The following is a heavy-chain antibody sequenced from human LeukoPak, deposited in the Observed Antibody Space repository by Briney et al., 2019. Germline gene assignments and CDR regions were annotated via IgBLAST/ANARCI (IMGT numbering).Heavy chain of an antibody. CDR3: ARDRPAGGDYVWGSYRYTTPPGDY. V-gene: IGHV3-11*01. D-gene: IGHD3-16*02. CDR1: GFTFSDYY. J-gene: IGHJ4*02. CDR2: ISSSGSTI. Sequence: GGSLRLSCAASGFTFSDYYMSWIRQAPGKGLEWVSYISSSGSTIYYADSVKGRFTVSRDNAKNSLYLQMNSLRAEDTAVYYCARDRPAGGDYVWGSYRYTTPPGDYWGQGTLVTVSS.